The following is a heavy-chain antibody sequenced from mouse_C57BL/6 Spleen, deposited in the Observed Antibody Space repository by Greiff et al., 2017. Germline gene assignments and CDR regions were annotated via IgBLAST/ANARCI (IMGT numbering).Heavy chain of an antibody. CDR3: ARRAYGSSFDY. Sequence: QVQLQQPGAELVMPGASVKLSCKASGYTFTSYWMHWVKQRPGQGLEWIGEIDPSDSYTNYNQKFKGQSTLTVDKSSSTAYMQLSSLTSEDSAVYYCARRAYGSSFDYWGQGTTLTVSS. V-gene: IGHV1-69*01. D-gene: IGHD1-1*01. J-gene: IGHJ2*01. CDR1: GYTFTSYW. CDR2: IDPSDSYT.